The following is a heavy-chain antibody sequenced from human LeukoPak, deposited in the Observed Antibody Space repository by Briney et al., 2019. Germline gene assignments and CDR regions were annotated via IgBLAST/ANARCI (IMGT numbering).Heavy chain of an antibody. J-gene: IGHJ4*02. D-gene: IGHD1-26*01. CDR2: IAHDVSNI. V-gene: IGHV3-30-3*01. Sequence: GSLRLSCAASGFTFSNYAMHWVRQAPGKGLQWVAVIAHDVSNIYYADSVRGRFTISRDNSKNMLFLQMNSLTSEDTAVYYCARDPFVGIPDYFDSWGQGTLVAVSS. CDR3: ARDPFVGIPDYFDS. CDR1: GFTFSNYA.